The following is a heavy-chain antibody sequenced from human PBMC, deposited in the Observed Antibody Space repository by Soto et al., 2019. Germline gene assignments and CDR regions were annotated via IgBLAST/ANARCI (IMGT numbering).Heavy chain of an antibody. Sequence: SETLSLTCAVSGGSISSGGYSWSWIRQPPGKGLEWIGYIYHSGSTYYNPSLKSRVTISVDRSKNQFSLKLTSVTAADTAVYYCAGGSSKSWFDPWGQGTLVTVSS. CDR3: AGGSSKSWFDP. CDR1: GGSISSGGYS. V-gene: IGHV4-30-2*01. J-gene: IGHJ5*02. CDR2: IYHSGST. D-gene: IGHD6-6*01.